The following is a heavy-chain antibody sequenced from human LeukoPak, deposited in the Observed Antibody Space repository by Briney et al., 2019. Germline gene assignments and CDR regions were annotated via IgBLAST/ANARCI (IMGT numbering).Heavy chain of an antibody. J-gene: IGHJ4*02. V-gene: IGHV1-2*02. CDR3: ATYPRYSSSPPFDY. Sequence: ASVKVSCKASGYTFTCQYMHWVRQAPGQGLEWMGWINPNTGGTNYAQKLQGRVTMTRDTTISTAYMELSRLTSDDTAIYYCATYPRYSSSPPFDYWGQGTLVTVSS. CDR2: INPNTGGT. CDR1: GYTFTCQY. D-gene: IGHD6-6*01.